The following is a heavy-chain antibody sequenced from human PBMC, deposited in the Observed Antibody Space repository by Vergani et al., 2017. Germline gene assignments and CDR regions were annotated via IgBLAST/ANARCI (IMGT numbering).Heavy chain of an antibody. CDR3: ARISNHRTYYYDNSDFSI. CDR1: GGTFSSSG. D-gene: IGHD3-22*01. J-gene: IGHJ4*02. V-gene: IGHV1-69*13. Sequence: QVQLVQSGTEMKKPGSSVKVSCKASGGTFSSSGLSWVRQAPGQGLEWMGRIIPMYGTTKYAQKFQGRVTMTADESTSTAFMELRSLRSEDTAVYYCARISNHRTYYYDNSDFSIWGQGTLVTVSS. CDR2: IIPMYGTT.